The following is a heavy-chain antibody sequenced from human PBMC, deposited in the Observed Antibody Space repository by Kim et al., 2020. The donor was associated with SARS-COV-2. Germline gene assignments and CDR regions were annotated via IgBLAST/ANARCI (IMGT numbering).Heavy chain of an antibody. J-gene: IGHJ4*02. CDR3: ARDSIENHYYGSGSSDY. CDR2: IWYDGSNK. V-gene: IGHV3-33*01. Sequence: GGSLRLSCAASGFTFSSYGMHWVRQAPGKGLEWVAVIWYDGSNKYYADSVKGRFTISRDNSKNTLYLQMNSLRAEDTAVYYCARDSIENHYYGSGSSDYWGQGTLVTVSS. D-gene: IGHD3-10*01. CDR1: GFTFSSYG.